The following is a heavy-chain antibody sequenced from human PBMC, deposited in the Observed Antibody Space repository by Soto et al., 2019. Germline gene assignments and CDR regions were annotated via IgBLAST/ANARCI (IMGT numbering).Heavy chain of an antibody. CDR3: ARASGGYDPFGY. J-gene: IGHJ4*02. V-gene: IGHV1-3*01. Sequence: GASVKVSCKASGCTFISYAMHWVRQAPGQRLEWMGWINAANGNTKYSQRFQDRVTITRDASASTAYMELSSLRSEDTAVYYCARASGGYDPFGYWGQGTLVTVSS. D-gene: IGHD5-12*01. CDR2: INAANGNT. CDR1: GCTFISYA.